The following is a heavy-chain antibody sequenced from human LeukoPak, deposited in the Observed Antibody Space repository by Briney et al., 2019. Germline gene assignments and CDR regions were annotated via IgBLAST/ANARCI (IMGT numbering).Heavy chain of an antibody. J-gene: IGHJ4*02. Sequence: GGSLRLSCAASGFTFSSYSMNWVRQAPGKGLEWVSYISSSSSTIYYADSVKGRFTISRDNAKNSLYLQMNSLRAEDTAVYYCAKDTIAAAGTTYFDYWGQGTLVTVSS. V-gene: IGHV3-48*04. D-gene: IGHD6-13*01. CDR2: ISSSSSTI. CDR1: GFTFSSYS. CDR3: AKDTIAAAGTTYFDY.